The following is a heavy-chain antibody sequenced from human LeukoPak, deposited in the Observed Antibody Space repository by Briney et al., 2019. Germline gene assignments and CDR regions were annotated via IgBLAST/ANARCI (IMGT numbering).Heavy chain of an antibody. J-gene: IGHJ5*02. CDR1: GYTFTGNN. CDR2: INPNGGP. D-gene: IGHD1-26*01. Sequence: WASVKVSCKAFGYTFTGNNIYWVRQAPGQGLEWMGWINPNGGPIYAQKFQGRVTMTRDTSITTAYMEMSGLISDDTAMYFCARGVGSSWLDPWGQGTLVTVSS. CDR3: ARGVGSSWLDP. V-gene: IGHV1-2*02.